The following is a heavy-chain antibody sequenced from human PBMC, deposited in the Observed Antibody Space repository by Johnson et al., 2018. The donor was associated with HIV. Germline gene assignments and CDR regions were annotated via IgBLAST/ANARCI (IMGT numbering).Heavy chain of an antibody. D-gene: IGHD4-17*01. Sequence: QVQLVESGGGVVQPGRSLRLSCAASGFTFSDYYMSWIRQAPGKGLAWVSYFSSSGSSIYSADSVKGRFTISRDNAKSALYLQRNGLRAEDTAVYYCASASTTVTTGDDAFDIWGQGTMVTVSS. V-gene: IGHV3-11*04. CDR1: GFTFSDYY. CDR2: FSSSGSSI. J-gene: IGHJ3*02. CDR3: ASASTTVTTGDDAFDI.